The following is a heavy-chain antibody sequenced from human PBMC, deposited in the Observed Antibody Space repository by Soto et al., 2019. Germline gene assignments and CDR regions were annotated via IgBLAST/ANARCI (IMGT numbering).Heavy chain of an antibody. CDR1: GGSLSSGVYS. V-gene: IGHV4-30-2*01. CDR2: IYHSGST. J-gene: IGHJ4*02. Sequence: SETLSLTCAVSGGSLSSGVYSWSWLRQPPGKGLEWIGYIYHSGSTYYNPSLKSRVTISVDRSKNQFSLKLSSVTAADTAVYYCAAGGGLPRYYWGQGTLVTVSS. D-gene: IGHD5-12*01. CDR3: AAGGGLPRYY.